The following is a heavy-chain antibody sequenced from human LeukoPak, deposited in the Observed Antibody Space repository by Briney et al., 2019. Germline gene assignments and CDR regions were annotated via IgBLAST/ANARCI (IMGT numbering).Heavy chain of an antibody. V-gene: IGHV4-34*01. Sequence: SETLSLTCAGYGGSFSDYYWSWIRQPPGKGLEWIGEINHSGSTNYNPSLKSRVTISVDTSKNQFSLKLSSVTAADTAVYYCARGGGDYYIDYWGQGTLVTVSS. CDR1: GGSFSDYY. CDR2: INHSGST. D-gene: IGHD2-21*02. CDR3: ARGGGDYYIDY. J-gene: IGHJ4*02.